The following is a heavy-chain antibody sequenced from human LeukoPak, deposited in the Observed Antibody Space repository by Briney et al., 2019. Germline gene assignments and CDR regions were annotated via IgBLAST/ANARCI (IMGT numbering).Heavy chain of an antibody. CDR2: IAFDGSND. CDR3: ARGPLYCSKIRCYGLFEY. Sequence: GGSLRLSYAASGFTFSTYAMHWVRQAPGKGLEWVAVIAFDGSNDHSTDSVKGRFGISRDNSKNTVYLQMNSLRAEDTAVYYCARGPLYCSKIRCYGLFEYWGQGTLVTVSS. V-gene: IGHV3-30*09. J-gene: IGHJ4*02. D-gene: IGHD2-2*01. CDR1: GFTFSTYA.